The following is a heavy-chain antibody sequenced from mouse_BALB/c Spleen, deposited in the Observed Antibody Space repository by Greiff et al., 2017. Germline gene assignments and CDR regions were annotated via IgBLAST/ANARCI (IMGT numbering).Heavy chain of an antibody. CDR3: ARAPLTGYFDY. J-gene: IGHJ2*01. V-gene: IGHV7-3*02. CDR2: IRNKANGYTT. CDR1: GFTFTDYY. D-gene: IGHD4-1*01. Sequence: EVQGVESGGGLVQPGGSLRLSCATSGFTFTDYYMSWVRQPPGKALEWLGFIRNKANGYTTEYSASVKGRFTISRDNSQSILYLQMNTLRAEDSATYYCARAPLTGYFDYWGQGTTLTVSS.